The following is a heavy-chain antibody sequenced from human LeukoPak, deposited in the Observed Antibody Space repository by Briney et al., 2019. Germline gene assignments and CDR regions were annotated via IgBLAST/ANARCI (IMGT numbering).Heavy chain of an antibody. CDR1: GFTFSSYA. CDR2: LSTTGGST. D-gene: IGHD3-22*01. Sequence: PGGSLRLSCAASGFTFSSYAMSWVRQAPGKGLEWVSALSTTGGSTYYADSVKGRFTISRDNAKNSLYLQMNSLRAEDTAVYYCARGGYYYDSSAYVSLDFWGQGTLVTVSS. V-gene: IGHV3-23*01. J-gene: IGHJ4*02. CDR3: ARGGYYYDSSAYVSLDF.